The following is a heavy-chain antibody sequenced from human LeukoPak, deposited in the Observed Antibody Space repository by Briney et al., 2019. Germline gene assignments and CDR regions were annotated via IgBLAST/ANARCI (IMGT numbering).Heavy chain of an antibody. CDR1: GFKFSDFG. D-gene: IGHD6-19*01. Sequence: GGSLRLSCAASGFKFSDFGMHWVRQPPGKGLEWVGTIWYDGSDKKYGDSVKGRFTMSRDNSKDMLFLELNSLRAEDTAIYYCARLARTSGWYGAFDIWGQGTMVTASS. CDR2: IWYDGSDK. V-gene: IGHV3-33*01. J-gene: IGHJ3*02. CDR3: ARLARTSGWYGAFDI.